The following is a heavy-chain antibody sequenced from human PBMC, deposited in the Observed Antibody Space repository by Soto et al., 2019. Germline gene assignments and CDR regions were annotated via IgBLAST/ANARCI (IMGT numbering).Heavy chain of an antibody. J-gene: IGHJ4*02. V-gene: IGHV3-21*01. CDR3: AKGEVRGIIPSYFDY. D-gene: IGHD3-10*01. Sequence: PGGSLRLSCAASGFTFSSYSMNWVRQAPGKGLEWVSSISSSSSYIYYADSVKGRFTISRDNAKNSLYLQMNSLRAEDTAVHYCAKGEVRGIIPSYFDYWGLGTLVTVSS. CDR1: GFTFSSYS. CDR2: ISSSSSYI.